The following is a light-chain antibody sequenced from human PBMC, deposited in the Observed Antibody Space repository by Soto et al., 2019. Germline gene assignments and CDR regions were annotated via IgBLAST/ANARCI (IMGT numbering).Light chain of an antibody. CDR3: QQSYSTLRT. Sequence: DIQMTQSPSSLSASVGDRVTITCRANQSISTYVNWYQQKPGKAPKLLIYAASSLQSGVPSRFSGSGSGTDFTLTISSLQPEDFATYYCQQSYSTLRTVGQGTKVDSK. V-gene: IGKV1-39*01. J-gene: IGKJ1*01. CDR1: QSISTY. CDR2: AAS.